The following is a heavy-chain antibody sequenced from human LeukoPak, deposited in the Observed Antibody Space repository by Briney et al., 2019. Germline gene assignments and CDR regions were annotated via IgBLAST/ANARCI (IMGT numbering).Heavy chain of an antibody. CDR3: AREWGGEIGAAGTMIEVDY. CDR1: GFTFSDYW. J-gene: IGHJ4*02. CDR2: IKKDGIKK. D-gene: IGHD6-13*01. V-gene: IGHV3-7*01. Sequence: GGSLRLSCAVSGFTFSDYWMSWVRQAPGKGLEWVANIKKDGIKKNYVDSVKGRFTISRDTARTSLFLQMNSLGVEDTAVYVCAREWGGEIGAAGTMIEVDYWGQGTLVTVSS.